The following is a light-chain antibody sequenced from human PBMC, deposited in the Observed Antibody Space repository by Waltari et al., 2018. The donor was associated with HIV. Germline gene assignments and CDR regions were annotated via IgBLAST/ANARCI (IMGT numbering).Light chain of an antibody. Sequence: DIVMTQTPLSLSVTPGQPASISCKASQSLLHNDERTYLYWSLQKPGQPPKVLIYEVSNRFSGVPVRFTGSGSGTNFTLKVSRVEAEDVSLYYCMQSMQLPLTFGGGTKVEIK. V-gene: IGKV2D-29*01. J-gene: IGKJ4*01. CDR1: QSLLHNDERTY. CDR3: MQSMQLPLT. CDR2: EVS.